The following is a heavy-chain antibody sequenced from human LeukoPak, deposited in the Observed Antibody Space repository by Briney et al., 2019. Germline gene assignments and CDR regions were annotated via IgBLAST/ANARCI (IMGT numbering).Heavy chain of an antibody. Sequence: SETLSLTCTVSGGSVSSGSYYWSWIRQPPGXXXXXXXXXXXSGSTNYNPSLKSRVTISVDTSKNQFSLKLSSVTAADTAVYYCARVSYYDILTGYPISPTFDYWGQGTLVTVSS. CDR3: ARVSYYDILTGYPISPTFDY. D-gene: IGHD3-9*01. J-gene: IGHJ4*02. V-gene: IGHV4-61*01. CDR2: XXXSGST. CDR1: GGSVSSGSYY.